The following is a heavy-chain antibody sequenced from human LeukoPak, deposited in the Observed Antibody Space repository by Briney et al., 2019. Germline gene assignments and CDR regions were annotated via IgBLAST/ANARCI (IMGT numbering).Heavy chain of an antibody. CDR1: GFSVSSNY. CDR3: ARDRSSGSDFIFDY. V-gene: IGHV3-53*01. J-gene: IGHJ4*02. Sequence: PGGSLRLSCAASGFSVSSNYMNWVRQAPGMGLEWVSVIYTDGSTYYADSVRGRFTISRDNSKNTLYLQMNTLRGEDTAVYYCARDRSSGSDFIFDYWGQGTLVTVSS. CDR2: IYTDGST. D-gene: IGHD3-22*01.